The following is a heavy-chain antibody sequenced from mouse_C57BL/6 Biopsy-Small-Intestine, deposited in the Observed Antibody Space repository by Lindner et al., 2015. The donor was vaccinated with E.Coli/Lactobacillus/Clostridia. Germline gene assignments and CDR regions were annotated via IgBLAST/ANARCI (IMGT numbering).Heavy chain of an antibody. J-gene: IGHJ1*03. V-gene: IGHV1-81*01. CDR1: GYTFTSYG. Sequence: VQLQESGAELARPGASVKLSCKASGYTFTSYGISWVKQRTGQGLEWIGEIYPRSGNTYYNEKFKGKATLTADKSSSTAYMELRSLTSEDSAVYFCARGHDGYYGHFDVWGTGTTVTVSS. CDR2: IYPRSGNT. D-gene: IGHD2-3*01. CDR3: ARGHDGYYGHFDV.